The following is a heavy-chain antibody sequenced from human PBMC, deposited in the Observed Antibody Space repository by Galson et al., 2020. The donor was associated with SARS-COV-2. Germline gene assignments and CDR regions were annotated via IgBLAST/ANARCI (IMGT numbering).Heavy chain of an antibody. D-gene: IGHD6-19*01. J-gene: IGHJ4*02. CDR1: GFTFSSYW. Sequence: PGGPLRLSCGASGFTFSSYWMSWVRQAPGKGLEWVANIKQDGTEKYYVDSVKGRFTISRDNAKNSLYLQMNSLRAEDTAVYYCARVDIAVAGTGFDYWGQGILATVSS. CDR2: IKQDGTEK. CDR3: ARVDIAVAGTGFDY. V-gene: IGHV3-7*01.